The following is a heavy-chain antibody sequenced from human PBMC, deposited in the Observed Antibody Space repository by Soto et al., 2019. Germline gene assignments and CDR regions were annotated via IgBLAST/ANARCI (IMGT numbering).Heavy chain of an antibody. Sequence: SETLSLTCTVSGGSISSYYWSWIRQPPGKGLEWIGYIYYSGSTNYNPSLKSRVTISVDTSKNQFSLKLSSVTAADTAVYYCARNTRWLGAFDIWGQGTMVTVSS. CDR1: GGSISSYY. CDR3: ARNTRWLGAFDI. J-gene: IGHJ3*02. V-gene: IGHV4-59*01. CDR2: IYYSGST. D-gene: IGHD5-18*01.